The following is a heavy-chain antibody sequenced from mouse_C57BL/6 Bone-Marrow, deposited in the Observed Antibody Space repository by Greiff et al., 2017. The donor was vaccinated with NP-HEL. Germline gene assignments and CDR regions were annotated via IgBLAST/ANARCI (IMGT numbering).Heavy chain of an antibody. CDR3: TADYYGHYFDY. Sequence: EVKVEESGGGLVQPGGSMKLSCVASGFTFSNYWMNWVRQSPEKGLEWVAQIRLKSDNYATHYAESVKGRFTISRDDSKSSVYLQMNNLRAEDTGIYYCTADYYGHYFDYWGQGTTLTVSS. J-gene: IGHJ2*01. CDR1: GFTFSNYW. V-gene: IGHV6-3*01. D-gene: IGHD1-1*01. CDR2: IRLKSDNYAT.